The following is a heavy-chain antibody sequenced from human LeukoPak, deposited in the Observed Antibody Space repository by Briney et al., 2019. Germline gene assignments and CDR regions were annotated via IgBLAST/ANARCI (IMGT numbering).Heavy chain of an antibody. CDR3: ARDLGCSSTSCPLPLNYYYYYGMDV. Sequence: GGSLRLSCTASGFTFSSYDMHWVRQAPGKGLEWVAVISYDGSNKYYADSVKGRFTISRDNSKNTLYLQMNSLRAEDTAVYYCARDLGCSSTSCPLPLNYYYYYGMDVWGQGTTVTVSS. D-gene: IGHD2-2*01. CDR2: ISYDGSNK. V-gene: IGHV3-30*04. J-gene: IGHJ6*02. CDR1: GFTFSSYD.